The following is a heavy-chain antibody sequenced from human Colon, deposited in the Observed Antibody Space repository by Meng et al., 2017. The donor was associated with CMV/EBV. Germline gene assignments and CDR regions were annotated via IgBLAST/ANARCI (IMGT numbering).Heavy chain of an antibody. CDR2: IRPDGRNK. Sequence: GGSLRLSCAASGFIFSNYAMHWVRQAPGKGLEWVAFIRPDGRNKYYVDSVRGRFTISRDNSKNTLYLQMTSLRGEDTAVYYCATDTAVIEADNPLDNWGQGTLVTVSS. D-gene: IGHD5-18*01. CDR3: ATDTAVIEADNPLDN. V-gene: IGHV3-30*02. J-gene: IGHJ4*02. CDR1: GFIFSNYA.